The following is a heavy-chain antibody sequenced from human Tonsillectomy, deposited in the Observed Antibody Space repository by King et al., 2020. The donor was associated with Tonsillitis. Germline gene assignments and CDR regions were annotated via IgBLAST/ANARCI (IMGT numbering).Heavy chain of an antibody. D-gene: IGHD3-22*01. Sequence: VQLQQWGAGLLKPSETLSLTCAVYGGSFSDYFWSWIRQPPGKGLEWIGEIDHSGITNYNPSLKSRVTISVDTSKNQFSLKLTPVTAADTAVYYCSRGGSFYYDSSAKPYYFHYYMDVWGKGTTVTVSS. CDR1: GGSFSDYF. J-gene: IGHJ6*03. V-gene: IGHV4-34*01. CDR3: SRGGSFYYDSSAKPYYFHYYMDV. CDR2: IDHSGIT.